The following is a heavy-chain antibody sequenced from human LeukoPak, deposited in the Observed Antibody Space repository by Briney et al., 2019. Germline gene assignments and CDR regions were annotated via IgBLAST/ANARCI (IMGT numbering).Heavy chain of an antibody. CDR2: ISGSGGST. V-gene: IGHV3-23*01. CDR3: AKDKGPRRYSSSPSTFDI. D-gene: IGHD6-13*01. CDR1: GFTFSSYA. Sequence: GGSLRLSCAASGFTFSSYAMSWVRQAPGKGLEWVSAISGSGGSTYYADSVKGRFTISRDNSENTLYLQMNSLRAEDTAVYYCAKDKGPRRYSSSPSTFDIWGQGTMVTVSS. J-gene: IGHJ3*02.